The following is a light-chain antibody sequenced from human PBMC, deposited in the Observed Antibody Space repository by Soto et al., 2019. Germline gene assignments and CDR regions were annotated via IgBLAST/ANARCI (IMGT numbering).Light chain of an antibody. CDR2: DAS. J-gene: IGKJ5*01. Sequence: EIVLTQSPATLSLSPGERATLSCGASQSVSSSYLAWYQQKPGQAPRLLIYDASNRATGIPARFSGSGSGTDFTLTISSLEPEDFAVYYCQQRSNWPSITFGQGTRLEN. V-gene: IGKV3-11*01. CDR3: QQRSNWPSIT. CDR1: QSVSSSY.